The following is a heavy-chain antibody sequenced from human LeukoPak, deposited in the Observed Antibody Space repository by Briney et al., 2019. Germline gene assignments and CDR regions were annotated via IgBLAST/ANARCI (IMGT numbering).Heavy chain of an antibody. D-gene: IGHD3-10*01. CDR1: GFTFSSYG. V-gene: IGHV3-30*18. CDR2: ISYDGSNK. J-gene: IGHJ6*02. Sequence: GGSLKLSCAASGFTFSSYGMHWVRQAPGKGLEWVAVISYDGSNKYYADSVKGRFTISRDNSKNTLYLQMNSLRAEDTAVYYCAKDRGMGFWSMDVWGQGTTVTVSS. CDR3: AKDRGMGFWSMDV.